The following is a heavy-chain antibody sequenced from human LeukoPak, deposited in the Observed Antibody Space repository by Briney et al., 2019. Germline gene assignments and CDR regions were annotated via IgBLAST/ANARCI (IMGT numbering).Heavy chain of an antibody. CDR1: GFSFSSYG. J-gene: IGHJ3*02. D-gene: IGHD5-18*01. CDR2: ISYDGSNK. CDR3: AKVVDTPMILYGAFDT. Sequence: PGGSLRLSCAGYGFSFSSYGMHWVRQAPGKGLEWVAVISYDGSNKYYADSVKGRFTISRDNSKNSLYLQMNSLRAEDTAVYYCAKVVDTPMILYGAFDTWGQGTMVTVAS. V-gene: IGHV3-30*12.